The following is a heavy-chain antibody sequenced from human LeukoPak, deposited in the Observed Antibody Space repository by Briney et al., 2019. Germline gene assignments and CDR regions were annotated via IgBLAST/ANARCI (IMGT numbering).Heavy chain of an antibody. Sequence: GGSLRLSCAASVFTFSNYGMHWVRQAPGKGLEWVAAILSDGSDKYYADSVKGRFTISRDNSKNTLYLQMNSLRAEDTAVYYCAKGNSGFYLYFDYWGQGTLVTVSS. V-gene: IGHV3-30*18. J-gene: IGHJ4*02. CDR2: ILSDGSDK. D-gene: IGHD3-22*01. CDR3: AKGNSGFYLYFDY. CDR1: VFTFSNYG.